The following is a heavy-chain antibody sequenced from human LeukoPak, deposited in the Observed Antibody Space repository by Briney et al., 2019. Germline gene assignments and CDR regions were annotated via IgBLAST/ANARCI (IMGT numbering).Heavy chain of an antibody. CDR2: IYTSGST. CDR3: AREKSIAAAGRPFDY. CDR1: GGSISSYY. J-gene: IGHJ4*02. V-gene: IGHV4-4*07. D-gene: IGHD6-13*01. Sequence: SETLSLTCTVSGGSISSYYWSWIRQPAGKGLEWIGRIYTSGSTNYNPSLKSRVTMSVDTSKNQFSLKLSSVTAADTAVYYCAREKSIAAAGRPFDYWGQGTLVTVSS.